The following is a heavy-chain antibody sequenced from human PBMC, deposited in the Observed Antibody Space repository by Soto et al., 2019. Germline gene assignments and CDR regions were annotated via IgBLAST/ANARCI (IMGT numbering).Heavy chain of an antibody. J-gene: IGHJ4*02. V-gene: IGHV3-30*18. CDR3: AKEPLSSSSPGFDY. D-gene: IGHD6-13*01. Sequence: QVQLVESGGGVVQPGRSLRLSCAASGFTFSSYGMHWVRQAPGKGLEWVAVISYDGSNKYYADSVKGRFTISRDNSKNTLYLQVNSLRAEDAAVYYCAKEPLSSSSPGFDYWGQGTLVTVSS. CDR2: ISYDGSNK. CDR1: GFTFSSYG.